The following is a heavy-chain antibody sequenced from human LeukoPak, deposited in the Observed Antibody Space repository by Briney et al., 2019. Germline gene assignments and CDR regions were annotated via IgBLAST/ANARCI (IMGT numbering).Heavy chain of an antibody. CDR2: ITYSGNT. CDR1: GASISSSF. V-gene: IGHV4-59*08. D-gene: IGHD6-13*01. J-gene: IGHJ4*02. Sequence: SETLSLTCTVSGASISSSFWSWIRQPPGKGLEWIGYITYSGNTNYNPSLKSRVTISVDTSKKQFSLKLSSVTAADTAVYYCARRKYSSSWNDYWGQGTLVTVPS. CDR3: ARRKYSSSWNDY.